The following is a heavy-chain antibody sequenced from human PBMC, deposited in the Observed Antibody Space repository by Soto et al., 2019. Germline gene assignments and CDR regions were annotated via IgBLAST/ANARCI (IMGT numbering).Heavy chain of an antibody. D-gene: IGHD2-8*01. CDR2: IHTSGDT. CDR3: ARSVNDDT. CDR1: GFSVGGNH. Sequence: EVKLVESGGGLMPPGGSLRLSCAASGFSVGGNHLSWVRQAPGKGLEWVAVIHTSGDTYYADSVKGRFTISRDNSKNMVYLQMNSLGVGDTAMYFCARSVNDDTWGQGTQVTVSS. J-gene: IGHJ5*02. V-gene: IGHV3-53*01.